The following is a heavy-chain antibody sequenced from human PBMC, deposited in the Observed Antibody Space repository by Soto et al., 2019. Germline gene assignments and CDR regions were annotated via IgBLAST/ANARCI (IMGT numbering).Heavy chain of an antibody. CDR3: SFDFFFVTLSSSFHY. J-gene: IGHJ4*01. CDR2: ISDDGSNK. D-gene: IGHD3-3*01. V-gene: IGHV3-30*03. Sequence: QVQLVESGGGVVQPGRSLRLSCAASGFTFSSYGMHWVRQAPGKGLEWVAVISDDGSNKYYADSLKGRFTIPRDNSQNILYLQMNILIAAYTAVFYSSFDFFFVTLSSSFHYCSHAPLFTVSS. CDR1: GFTFSSYG.